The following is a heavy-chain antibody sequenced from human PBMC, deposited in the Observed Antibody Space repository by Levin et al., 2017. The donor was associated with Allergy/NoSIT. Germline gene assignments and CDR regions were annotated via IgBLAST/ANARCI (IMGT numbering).Heavy chain of an antibody. CDR3: ARATHGYCTNGVCYLIRPEDYYYGMDV. D-gene: IGHD2-8*01. CDR2: INPSGGST. V-gene: IGHV1-46*01. Sequence: GASVKVSCKASGYTFTSYYMHWVRQAPGQGLEWMGIINPSGGSTSYAQKFQGRVTMTRDTSTSTVYMELSSLRSEDTAVYYCARATHGYCTNGVCYLIRPEDYYYGMDVWGQGTTVTVSS. CDR1: GYTFTSYY. J-gene: IGHJ6*02.